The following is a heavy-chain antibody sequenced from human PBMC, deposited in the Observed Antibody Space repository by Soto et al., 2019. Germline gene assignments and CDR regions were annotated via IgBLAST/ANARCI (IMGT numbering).Heavy chain of an antibody. CDR2: ISGSGGST. V-gene: IGHV3-23*01. CDR3: AKGYCGSASCSYHWYFDL. J-gene: IGHJ2*01. D-gene: IGHD2-2*01. CDR1: GFSFSSYA. Sequence: EVQLFESGGGLVQPGGSLRLSCAASGFSFSSYAMTWVRQAPGKGLEWVSGISGSGGSTYYPDSVKGRFTISRDNSKNTLYLQMNSLAAEDTAVYYCAKGYCGSASCSYHWYFDLWGRGTLVTVSS.